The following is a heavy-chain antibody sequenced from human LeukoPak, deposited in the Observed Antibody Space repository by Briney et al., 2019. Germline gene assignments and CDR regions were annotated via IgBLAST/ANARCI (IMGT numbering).Heavy chain of an antibody. Sequence: PGGSLRLSCAASGFTFDDYAMHWVRQAPGKGLEWVSGISWNSGSIGYADSVKGRFTISRDNAKNSLYLQMNSLRAEDTAVYYCANHYFDYWGQGTLVTVSS. V-gene: IGHV3-9*01. CDR3: ANHYFDY. CDR2: ISWNSGSI. CDR1: GFTFDDYA. J-gene: IGHJ4*02.